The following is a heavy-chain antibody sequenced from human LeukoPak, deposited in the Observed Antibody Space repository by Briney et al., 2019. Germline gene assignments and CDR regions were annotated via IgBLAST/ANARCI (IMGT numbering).Heavy chain of an antibody. CDR3: AKDFVRRFDP. V-gene: IGHV3-23*01. J-gene: IGHJ5*02. Sequence: GGSLRLSCAASGFTFSSYTMSWVRQAPGKGLEWVSSIGDSGGSPYYADSVKGRFTISRDNSRNTLYLQMNSLRAEDTAVYYCAKDFVRRFDPWGQGTLVTVSS. CDR2: IGDSGGSP. CDR1: GFTFSSYT.